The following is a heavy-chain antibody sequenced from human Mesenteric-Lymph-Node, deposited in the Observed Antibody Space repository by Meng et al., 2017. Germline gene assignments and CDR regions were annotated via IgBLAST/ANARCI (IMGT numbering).Heavy chain of an antibody. CDR2: IGHSGTT. CDR1: GGPLSGFY. V-gene: IGHV4-34*02. Sequence: QVQRQEWGAGQLKASETRSITCAVYGGPLSGFYWSWIRQSPGKGLEWIGEIGHSGTTNYNPSLKGRVTISIDTSKNQFSLRLNSMTAEDTAVFYCARELWDDRGGFDLWVQGTMVTVSS. CDR3: ARELWDDRGGFDL. J-gene: IGHJ3*01. D-gene: IGHD2-21*01.